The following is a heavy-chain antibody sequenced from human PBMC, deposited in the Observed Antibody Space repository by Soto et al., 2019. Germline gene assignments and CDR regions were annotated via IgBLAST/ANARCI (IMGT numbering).Heavy chain of an antibody. CDR2: ISGSGGST. CDR3: GKEHVTAVGGTGCDY. Sequence: PGGSLRLSCAASGFTFSSYGMRWVRQAAGKGLEWVSAISGSGGSTYYADSVKGRFTISRDTYRKPLYLQMNSLRAGDKAVYYSGKEHVTAVGGTGCDYWSQGT. D-gene: IGHD6-19*01. V-gene: IGHV3-23*01. CDR1: GFTFSSYG. J-gene: IGHJ4*02.